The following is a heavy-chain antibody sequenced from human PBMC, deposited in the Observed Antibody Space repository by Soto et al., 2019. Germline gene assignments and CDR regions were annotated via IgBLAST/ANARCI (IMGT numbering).Heavy chain of an antibody. CDR3: ASQYCSGTSCYWYFDF. Sequence: QVRLVQSGAEVQRPGASLNISCQATGYQFTGSYLHWVRRAPGHGLQWMGMINPDTGSTTYAETFQGRVAMSTDRSAGTVYLGLGSLRSDDTATYYCASQYCSGTSCYWYFDFWGQGTLVTVSS. V-gene: IGHV1-46*01. D-gene: IGHD2-2*01. J-gene: IGHJ4*02. CDR2: INPDTGST. CDR1: GYQFTGSY.